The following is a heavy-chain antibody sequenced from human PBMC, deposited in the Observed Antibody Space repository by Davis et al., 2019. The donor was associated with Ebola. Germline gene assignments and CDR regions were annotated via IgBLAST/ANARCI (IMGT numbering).Heavy chain of an antibody. J-gene: IGHJ2*01. D-gene: IGHD6-6*01. V-gene: IGHV3-74*01. CDR2: INSDGTFT. CDR1: AFTLSNYW. Sequence: GESLKISCAASAFTLSNYWMYSVCLAPGEGLMCVSRINSDGTFTTYADSVKGRFTISRDNAKNTLYLQMNSLRAEDTAVYYYARVLAARPWYFDLWGRGTLVTVSS. CDR3: ARVLAARPWYFDL.